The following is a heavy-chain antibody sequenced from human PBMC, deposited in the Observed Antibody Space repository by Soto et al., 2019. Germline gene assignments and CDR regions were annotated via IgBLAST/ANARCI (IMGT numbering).Heavy chain of an antibody. D-gene: IGHD4-17*01. CDR1: GGTFSSYA. Sequence: EASVKVSCKASGGTFSSYAISWVRQAPGQGLEWMGGIIPIFGTANYAQKFQGRVTITADESTSTAYMELSSLRSEDTAVYYCASTTTVGDDYWGQGTLVTVSS. V-gene: IGHV1-69*13. CDR2: IIPIFGTA. J-gene: IGHJ4*02. CDR3: ASTTTVGDDY.